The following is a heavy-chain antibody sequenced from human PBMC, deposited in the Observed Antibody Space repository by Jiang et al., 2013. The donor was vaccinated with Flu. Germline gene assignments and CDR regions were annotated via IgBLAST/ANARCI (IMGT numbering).Heavy chain of an antibody. CDR2: IYYSGST. CDR1: GGSISSYY. D-gene: IGHD3-9*01. J-gene: IGHJ5*02. CDR3: ARAYYDILPLDP. V-gene: IGHV4-59*01. Sequence: GPGLVKPSETLSLTCTVSGGSISSYYWSWIRQPPGKGLEWIGYIYYSGSTNYNPSLKSRVTISVDTSKNQFSLKLSSVTAADTAVYYCARAYYDILPLDPWGQGTLVTVSS.